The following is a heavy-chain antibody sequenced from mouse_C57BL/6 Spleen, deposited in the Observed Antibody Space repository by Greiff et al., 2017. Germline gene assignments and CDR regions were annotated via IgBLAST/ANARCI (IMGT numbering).Heavy chain of an antibody. J-gene: IGHJ1*03. CDR2: ISDGGSYT. D-gene: IGHD1-1*01. Sequence: EVHLVESGGGLVKPGGSLKLSCAASGFTFSSYAMSWVRQTPEKRLEWVATISDGGSYTYYPDNVKGRFTISRDNAKNNLYLQMSHLKSEDTAMYYCARDRRAGSILYWYFDVWGTGTTVTVSS. CDR1: GFTFSSYA. V-gene: IGHV5-4*01. CDR3: ARDRRAGSILYWYFDV.